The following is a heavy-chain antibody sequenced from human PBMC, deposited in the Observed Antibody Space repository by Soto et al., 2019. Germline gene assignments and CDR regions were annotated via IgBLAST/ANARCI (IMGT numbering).Heavy chain of an antibody. Sequence: PSETLSLTCTVSGGSITTGGSYWSSIRQHPGKGLEWIGNIYHSGNTYYNPSLKSRLTISVDTSKNHFSLMVDSVTAADTAVYYCARARFQVLYGKPYFDSWGQGTLVTVSS. CDR2: IYHSGNT. V-gene: IGHV4-31*03. J-gene: IGHJ4*02. D-gene: IGHD2-2*02. CDR3: ARARFQVLYGKPYFDS. CDR1: GGSITTGGSY.